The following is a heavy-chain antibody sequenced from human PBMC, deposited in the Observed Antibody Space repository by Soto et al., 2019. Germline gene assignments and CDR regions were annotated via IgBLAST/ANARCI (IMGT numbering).Heavy chain of an antibody. CDR2: IIPIFGTA. V-gene: IGHV1-69*06. Sequence: GASVKVSCKASGGTFSSYAISWVRQAPGQGLEWMGGIIPIFGTANYAQKFQGRVTITADKSTSTAYMELSSLRSEDTAVYYCARFDCSSTSCNTRGYYYYYGMDVWGQGTTVTVSS. J-gene: IGHJ6*02. D-gene: IGHD2-2*02. CDR1: GGTFSSYA. CDR3: ARFDCSSTSCNTRGYYYYYGMDV.